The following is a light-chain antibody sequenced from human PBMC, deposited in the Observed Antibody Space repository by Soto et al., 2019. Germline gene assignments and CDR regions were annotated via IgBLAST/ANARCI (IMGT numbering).Light chain of an antibody. J-gene: IGKJ1*01. Sequence: DIVMPQSPDSLAVSLGERATINCKSSQIVLYSSNNKNYLSWYQQKPGQPPKLLIYWASTRESGVPDRFSGSGSGTDFTLTISSLQAEDVAVYYCQQYYSTPPAFGQGTKVDIK. CDR2: WAS. CDR3: QQYYSTPPA. V-gene: IGKV4-1*01. CDR1: QIVLYSSNNKNY.